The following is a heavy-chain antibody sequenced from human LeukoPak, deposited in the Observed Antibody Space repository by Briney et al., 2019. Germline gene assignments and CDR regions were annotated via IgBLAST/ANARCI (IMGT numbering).Heavy chain of an antibody. V-gene: IGHV3-21*01. D-gene: IGHD2-21*01. CDR3: ARDVVVRGTVLDY. CDR1: GFTFSSYS. J-gene: IGHJ4*02. Sequence: PGGSLRLSSAASGFTFSSYSMNWVRQAPGKGLEWVSSISSSSSYIYYADSVKGRFTISRDNAKNSLYLQMNSLRAEDTTVYYCARDVVVRGTVLDYWGQGTLVTVSS. CDR2: ISSSSSYI.